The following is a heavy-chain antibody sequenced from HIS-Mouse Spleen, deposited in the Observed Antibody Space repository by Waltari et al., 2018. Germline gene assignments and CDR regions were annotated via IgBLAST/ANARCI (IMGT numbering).Heavy chain of an antibody. CDR2: IDYSGST. Sequence: QLQLQESAPGLVKPSENLSLTCTVSGGSISSSSYYWGRTRQPPGKGLGWIGSIDYSGSTYYNPSLKSRVTISVDTSKNQFSLKLSSVTAADTAVYYCAREIPYSSSWYDWYFDLWGRGTLVTVSS. J-gene: IGHJ2*01. CDR3: AREIPYSSSWYDWYFDL. V-gene: IGHV4-39*07. CDR1: GGSISSSSYY. D-gene: IGHD6-13*01.